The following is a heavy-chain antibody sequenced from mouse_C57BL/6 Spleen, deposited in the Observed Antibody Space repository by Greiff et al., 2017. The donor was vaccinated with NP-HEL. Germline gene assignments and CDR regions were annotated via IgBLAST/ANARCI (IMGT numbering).Heavy chain of an antibody. CDR3: ARDDY. CDR1: GFTFSSYA. Sequence: EVMLVESGGGLVKPGGSLKLSCAASGFTFSSYAMSWVRQTPEKRLEWVSTISDGGSYTYYPDNVKGRFTISRDNAKNNLYLQMSHLKSEDTAMYYCARDDYWGQGTTLTVSS. V-gene: IGHV5-4*01. CDR2: ISDGGSYT. J-gene: IGHJ2*01.